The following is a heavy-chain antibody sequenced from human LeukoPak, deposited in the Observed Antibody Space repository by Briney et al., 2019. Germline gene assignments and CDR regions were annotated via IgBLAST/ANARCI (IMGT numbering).Heavy chain of an antibody. J-gene: IGHJ4*02. CDR3: ARRDYVWGSYRYLDY. CDR2: IYASGST. Sequence: TLSLTCTVSGGSISSGGYYWIWIRQPAGKGREWIVRIYASGSTNDNPSLKRRVTISVNTSNNQFSLKLSPMTAADTAVYYCARRDYVWGSYRYLDYWGQGTLVTVSS. CDR1: GGSISSGGYY. D-gene: IGHD3-16*02. V-gene: IGHV4-61*02.